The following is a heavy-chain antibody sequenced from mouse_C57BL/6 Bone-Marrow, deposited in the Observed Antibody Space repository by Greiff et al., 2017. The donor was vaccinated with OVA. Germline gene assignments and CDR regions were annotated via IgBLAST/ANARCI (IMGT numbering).Heavy chain of an antibody. D-gene: IGHD1-1*02. J-gene: IGHJ2*01. Sequence: QVQLQQSGAELAKPGASVKLSCKASGYTFTSYWMHWVTQRPGQGLEWIGYINPSSGYTKYNQKFKDKATLTADKATHTAYMQLSSLTYEDSAVYDCARRGWDYWDQGTTLTVSS. CDR3: ARRGWDY. V-gene: IGHV1-7*01. CDR1: GYTFTSYW. CDR2: INPSSGYT.